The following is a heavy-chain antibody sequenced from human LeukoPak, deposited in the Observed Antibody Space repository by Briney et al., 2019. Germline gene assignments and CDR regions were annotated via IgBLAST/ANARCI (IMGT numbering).Heavy chain of an antibody. CDR3: ATDPGD. D-gene: IGHD3-10*01. V-gene: IGHV3-30*03. CDR1: GFTFSSYG. Sequence: GGSLRLSCAASGFTFSSYGMHWVRQAPGKGLEWVAVISYDGSNKYYADSVKGRFTISRDNSKNTLYLQMNSLRAEDTAVYYCATDPGDWGRGTLVTVSS. CDR2: ISYDGSNK. J-gene: IGHJ4*02.